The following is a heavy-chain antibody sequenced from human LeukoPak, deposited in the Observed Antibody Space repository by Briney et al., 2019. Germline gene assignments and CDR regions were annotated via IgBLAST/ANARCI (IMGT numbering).Heavy chain of an antibody. CDR3: ARDYDHAFDI. V-gene: IGHV3-48*04. CDR1: GFTFSSYS. Sequence: GGSLRLSCAASGFTFSSYSMNWVRQAPGKGLEWVSYISSSGSTIYYADSVKGRFTISRDNAKNSLYLQMNSLRAEDTAVYYCARDYDHAFDIWGQGTMVTVSS. J-gene: IGHJ3*02. CDR2: ISSSGSTI. D-gene: IGHD3-22*01.